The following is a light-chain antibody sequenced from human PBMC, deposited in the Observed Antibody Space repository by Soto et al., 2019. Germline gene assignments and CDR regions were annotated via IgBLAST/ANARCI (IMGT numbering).Light chain of an antibody. CDR3: QHRST. J-gene: IGKJ1*01. CDR1: QSVSSN. Sequence: EIVMTQSPATLSVSPGERATLSCRASQSVSSNLAWYQPKPGQAPRLLIYGASTRATGIPARFSGSGSGTEFTLTISSLQSEDFAVYYCQHRSTFGQGTKVDIK. V-gene: IGKV3-15*01. CDR2: GAS.